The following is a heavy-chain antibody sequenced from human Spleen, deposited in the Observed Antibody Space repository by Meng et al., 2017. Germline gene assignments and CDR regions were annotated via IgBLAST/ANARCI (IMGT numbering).Heavy chain of an antibody. Sequence: QLQLQESGPGLVKPSETLSLTGTFPGGSIGSNSSHWGWIRQPPGKGLEWVGTIDYSGTTYSNSSLKSRVTISLDTSRNQFSLKLTSVTAADTAVYYCSRRINTAGGWFDSWGQGTLVTVSS. CDR1: GGSIGSNSSH. CDR3: SRRINTAGGWFDS. J-gene: IGHJ5*01. D-gene: IGHD5-18*01. V-gene: IGHV4-39*01. CDR2: IDYSGTT.